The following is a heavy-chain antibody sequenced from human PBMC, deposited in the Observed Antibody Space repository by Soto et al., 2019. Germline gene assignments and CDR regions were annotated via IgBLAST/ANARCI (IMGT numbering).Heavy chain of an antibody. V-gene: IGHV3-74*01. CDR1: GFTFSSYL. CDR3: ARDLEYCISTSCYDWFDP. CDR2: INSDGSST. Sequence: SGFTFSSYLMNWVRQAPGKGLVWVSRINSDGSSTSYADSVKGRFTISRDNAKNTLYLQMNSLRAEDTAVYYCARDLEYCISTSCYDWFDPWGQGTLVTSPQ. J-gene: IGHJ5*02. D-gene: IGHD2-2*01.